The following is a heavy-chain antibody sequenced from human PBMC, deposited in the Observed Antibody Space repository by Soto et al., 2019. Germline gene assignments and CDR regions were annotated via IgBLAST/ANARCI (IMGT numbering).Heavy chain of an antibody. CDR1: GYTFTSYG. J-gene: IGHJ4*02. V-gene: IGHV1-18*01. D-gene: IGHD2-15*01. CDR3: ARVGGYCSGGSCYPSGY. Sequence: ASVKVSCKASGYTFTSYGISWVRQAPGQGLEWMGWISAYNGNTNYAQKLQGRVTMTTDTSTSRAYMELKSLGSDDTAVYYCARVGGYCSGGSCYPSGYWGQGTLVTVSS. CDR2: ISAYNGNT.